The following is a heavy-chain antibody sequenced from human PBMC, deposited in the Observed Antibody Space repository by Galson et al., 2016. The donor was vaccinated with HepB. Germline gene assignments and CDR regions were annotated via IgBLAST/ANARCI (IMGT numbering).Heavy chain of an antibody. CDR3: ARGLLKDGLDV. Sequence: CAISGDSVSRNSVAWNWIRQSPSRGLEWLGRTYYRSKWFNDYAVPVKSRITINADTSKNQFSLQLNSVTPEDTAVYYCARGLLKDGLDVWGQGTTVTVSS. CDR1: GDSVSRNSVA. V-gene: IGHV6-1*01. CDR2: TYYRSKWFN. J-gene: IGHJ6*02.